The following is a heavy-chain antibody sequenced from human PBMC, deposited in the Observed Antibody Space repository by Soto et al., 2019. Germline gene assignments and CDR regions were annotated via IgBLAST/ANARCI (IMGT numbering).Heavy chain of an antibody. CDR1: GGSISSGGYY. CDR3: AMVGGTRRAVGAFDI. CDR2: IYYSGST. J-gene: IGHJ3*02. Sequence: PSETLSLTCTVSGGSISSGGYYWSWIRQHPGKGLEWIGYIYYSGSTYYNPSLKSRVTISVDTSKTQFSLNLSSVTAADTAVYYCAMVGGTRRAVGAFDIWGQGTMVTVSS. D-gene: IGHD1-26*01. V-gene: IGHV4-39*01.